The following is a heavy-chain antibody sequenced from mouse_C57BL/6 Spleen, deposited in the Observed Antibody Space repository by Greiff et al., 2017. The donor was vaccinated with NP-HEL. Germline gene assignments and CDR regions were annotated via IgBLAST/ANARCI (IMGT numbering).Heavy chain of an antibody. CDR2: ISSGSSTI. J-gene: IGHJ2*01. V-gene: IGHV5-17*01. Sequence: EVQGVESGGGLVKPGGSLKLSCAASGFTFSDYGMHWVRQAPEKGLEWVAYISSGSSTIYYADTVKGRFTISRDNAKNTLFLQMTSLRSEDTAMYYCARSTMAHFDYWGEGTTLTVSS. CDR3: ARSTMAHFDY. CDR1: GFTFSDYG. D-gene: IGHD2-1*01.